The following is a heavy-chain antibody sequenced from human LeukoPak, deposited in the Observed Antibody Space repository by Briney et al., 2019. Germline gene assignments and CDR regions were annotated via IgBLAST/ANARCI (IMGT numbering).Heavy chain of an antibody. CDR1: GSTFSNYA. V-gene: IGHV3-30*04. J-gene: IGHJ4*02. Sequence: GGSLRLSCAASGSTFSNYAMHWVRQAPGKGLEWVADISYDGRNEHYADSVKGRFTISRDNSKNTVFLQMNTLRTEDTAVYFCAKDKPIDYWGQGTLVTVSS. CDR2: ISYDGRNE. CDR3: AKDKPIDY. D-gene: IGHD1-14*01.